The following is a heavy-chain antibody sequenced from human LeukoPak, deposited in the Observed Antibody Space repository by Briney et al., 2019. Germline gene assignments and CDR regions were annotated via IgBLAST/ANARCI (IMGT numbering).Heavy chain of an antibody. Sequence: GGSLRLSCAASGFTFSSYGMHWVRQAPGKGLEWVAFIRYDGSNKYYADSVKGRFTISRDNSKNTLYLQMNSLRAEDTAVYYCAKSHVPAAIMDPYWGQGTLVTVSS. V-gene: IGHV3-30*02. CDR3: AKSHVPAAIMDPY. CDR2: IRYDGSNK. CDR1: GFTFSSYG. D-gene: IGHD2-2*02. J-gene: IGHJ4*02.